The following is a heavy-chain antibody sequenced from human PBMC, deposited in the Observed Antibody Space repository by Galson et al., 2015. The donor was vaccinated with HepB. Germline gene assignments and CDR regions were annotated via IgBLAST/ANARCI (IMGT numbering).Heavy chain of an antibody. D-gene: IGHD2-21*01. CDR3: ARVQINRYSLVWNWFDP. J-gene: IGHJ5*02. Sequence: SVKVSCKASGGTFSSYAISWVRQAPGQGLEWMGGIIPIFGTANYAQKFQGRVTITADESTSTAYMELSSLRSEDTAVYYCARVQINRYSLVWNWFDPWGQGTLVTVSS. CDR2: IIPIFGTA. V-gene: IGHV1-69*13. CDR1: GGTFSSYA.